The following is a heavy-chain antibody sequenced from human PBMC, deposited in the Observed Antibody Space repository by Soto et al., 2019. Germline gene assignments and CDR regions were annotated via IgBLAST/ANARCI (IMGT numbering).Heavy chain of an antibody. V-gene: IGHV1-69*13. CDR1: GGTFSSYA. Sequence: SVKVSCKASGGTFSSYAISWVRQAPGQGLEWMGGIIPIFGTANYAQKFQGRVTITADESTSTAYMELRSLRSDDTAVYYCARDEGYTIPFGWFDPWGQGTLVTVSS. D-gene: IGHD1-1*01. CDR3: ARDEGYTIPFGWFDP. CDR2: IIPIFGTA. J-gene: IGHJ5*02.